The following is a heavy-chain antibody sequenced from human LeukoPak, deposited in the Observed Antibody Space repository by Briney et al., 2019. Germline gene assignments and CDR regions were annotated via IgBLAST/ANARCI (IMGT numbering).Heavy chain of an antibody. V-gene: IGHV3-9*01. J-gene: IGHJ4*02. CDR3: ARERFCFSSSCYKDS. CDR1: GFTFDDYA. D-gene: IGHD2-2*02. CDR2: ISWNSGSI. Sequence: GGSLRLSCAASGFTFDDYAMHWVRQAPGKGLEWVSGISWNSGSIGYADSVEGRFTISRDNAKNSLYLQMNSLRAEDTALYYCARERFCFSSSCYKDSWGQGTLVTVSS.